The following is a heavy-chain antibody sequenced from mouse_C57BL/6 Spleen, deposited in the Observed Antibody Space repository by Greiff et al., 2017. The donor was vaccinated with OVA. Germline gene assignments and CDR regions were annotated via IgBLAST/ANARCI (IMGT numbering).Heavy chain of an antibody. CDR2: ISYDGSN. J-gene: IGHJ3*01. D-gene: IGHD4-1*01. V-gene: IGHV3-6*01. Sequence: EVKLMESGPGLVKPSQSLSLTCSVTGYSITSGYYWNWIRQFPGNKLEWMGYISYDGSNNYNPSLKNRISITRDTSKNQFFLKLNSVTTEDTATYYCARRTGTLFAYWGQGTLVTVSA. CDR3: ARRTGTLFAY. CDR1: GYSITSGYY.